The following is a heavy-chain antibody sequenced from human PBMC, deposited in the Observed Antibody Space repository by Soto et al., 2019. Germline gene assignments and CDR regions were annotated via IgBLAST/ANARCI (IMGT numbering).Heavy chain of an antibody. CDR1: GFTFSNYW. Sequence: GGSLRLSCEASGFTFSNYWMHWVRQAPGKGLVWVSRINNDGSDPIYADSVKGRFTISRDNAKNSLYLQMNSLRAEDTAVYYCAKGKAIAGTDYWGQGTLVTAPQ. CDR3: AKGKAIAGTDY. D-gene: IGHD2-15*01. V-gene: IGHV3-74*01. CDR2: INNDGSDP. J-gene: IGHJ4*02.